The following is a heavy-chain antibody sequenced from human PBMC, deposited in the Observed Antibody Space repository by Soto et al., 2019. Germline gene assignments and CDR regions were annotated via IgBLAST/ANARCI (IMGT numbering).Heavy chain of an antibody. V-gene: IGHV4-4*09. J-gene: IGHJ3*01. CDR2: IYNSGST. Sequence: SETLSLTCTVSGGSISSYYWSWIRQPPGKGLEWIGFIYNSGSTYYNPSLKSRVTISRDTSKNQFSLKLTSVTAADTAVYYCARNDYDYVWESPGGDAFDVWGQGAMVTVSS. CDR1: GGSISSYY. CDR3: ARNDYDYVWESPGGDAFDV. D-gene: IGHD3-16*01.